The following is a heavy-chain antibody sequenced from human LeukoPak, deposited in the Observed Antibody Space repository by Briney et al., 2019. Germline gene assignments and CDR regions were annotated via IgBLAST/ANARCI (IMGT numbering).Heavy chain of an antibody. V-gene: IGHV4-59*01. CDR2: VYYSGRT. CDR1: GGSISSYY. Sequence: SETLSLTCTVSGGSISSYYWTWIRQPPGKELEWIGYVYYSGRTSYNPSLKSRVTISIDKSKNQFSLNLTSVTAADTAVYYCARGYSSSSDYFDSWGQGTLVTVSS. D-gene: IGHD6-6*01. J-gene: IGHJ4*02. CDR3: ARGYSSSSDYFDS.